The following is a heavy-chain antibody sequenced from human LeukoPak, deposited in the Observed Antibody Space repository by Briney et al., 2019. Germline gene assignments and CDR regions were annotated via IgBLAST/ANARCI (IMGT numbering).Heavy chain of an antibody. D-gene: IGHD1-26*01. Sequence: SQTLSLTCTVSGGSISSGGYYWSWIRQHPGKGLEWIGYIYYSGSTYYNPSLKSRVTISVDTSKNQFSLKLSSVTAADTAVYYCAREKHPMGAPWDWGQGTLVTVSS. V-gene: IGHV4-31*03. CDR2: IYYSGST. CDR3: AREKHPMGAPWD. CDR1: GGSISSGGYY. J-gene: IGHJ4*02.